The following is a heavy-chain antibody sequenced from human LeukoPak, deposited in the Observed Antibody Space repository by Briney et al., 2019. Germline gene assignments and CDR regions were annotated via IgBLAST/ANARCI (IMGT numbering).Heavy chain of an antibody. V-gene: IGHV1-69*04. CDR1: GSTFSSYA. Sequence: GSSVKVSCKASGSTFSSYAIIWVRQAPGQGLEWMGRIIPILGIANYAQKFQGRVTITADKSTSTAYMELSSLRSEDTAVYYCARGRPIVVEGYNWFDPWGQGTLVTVSS. J-gene: IGHJ5*02. CDR2: IIPILGIA. CDR3: ARGRPIVVEGYNWFDP. D-gene: IGHD3-22*01.